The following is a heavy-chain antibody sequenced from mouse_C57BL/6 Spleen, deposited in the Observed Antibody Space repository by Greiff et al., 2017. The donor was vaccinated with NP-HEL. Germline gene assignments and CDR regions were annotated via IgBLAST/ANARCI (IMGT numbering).Heavy chain of an antibody. D-gene: IGHD3-2*02. CDR3: TRETKTAQATFDY. V-gene: IGHV5-9-1*02. CDR2: ISSGGDYI. Sequence: EVHLVESGEGLVKPGGSLKLSCAASGFTFSSYAMSWVRQTPEKRLEWVAYISSGGDYIYYADTVKGRFTISRDNARNTLYLQMSSLKSEDTAMYYCTRETKTAQATFDYWGQGTTLTVSS. CDR1: GFTFSSYA. J-gene: IGHJ2*01.